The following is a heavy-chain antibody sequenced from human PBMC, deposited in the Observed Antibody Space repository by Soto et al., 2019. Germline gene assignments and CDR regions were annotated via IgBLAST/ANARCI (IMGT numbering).Heavy chain of an antibody. D-gene: IGHD1-1*01. CDR3: ASPRDWSFDY. CDR2: ISSSSSTI. J-gene: IGHJ4*02. Sequence: GGSLRLSCAASGFTFSSYSMNWVRQAPGKGLEWVSYISSSSSTIYYADSVKGRFTISRDNAKNSLYLQMNSLRAEDTAVYYCASPRDWSFDYWGQGTLVTVSS. CDR1: GFTFSSYS. V-gene: IGHV3-48*01.